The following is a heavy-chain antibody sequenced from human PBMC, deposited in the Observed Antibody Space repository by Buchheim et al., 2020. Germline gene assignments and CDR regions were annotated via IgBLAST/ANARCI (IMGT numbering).Heavy chain of an antibody. CDR1: GFTFSSYS. CDR2: ISSSSSTI. CDR3: ARGPLYYYDSSGYADY. Sequence: EVQLVESGGGLVQPGGSLRLSCAASGFTFSSYSMNWVRQAPGKGLEWVSYISSSSSTIYYADSVKGRFTISRDNAKNSLYLQMNSLRAEDTAVYYCARGPLYYYDSSGYADYWGQGTL. D-gene: IGHD3-22*01. V-gene: IGHV3-48*01. J-gene: IGHJ4*02.